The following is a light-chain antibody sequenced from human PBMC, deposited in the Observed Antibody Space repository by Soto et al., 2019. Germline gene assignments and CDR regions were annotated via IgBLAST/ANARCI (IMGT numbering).Light chain of an antibody. CDR1: QSVGTS. Sequence: EIVMTQSPATLSVSPGARATLSCRASQSVGTSLAWYQQKPGQPHRLLIYDSSNRATGIPARFSGSGSGTDFTLTISSLEPEDFAVYYCQQRSVRFTFGGETK. CDR3: QQRSVRFT. CDR2: DSS. V-gene: IGKV3-11*01. J-gene: IGKJ4*01.